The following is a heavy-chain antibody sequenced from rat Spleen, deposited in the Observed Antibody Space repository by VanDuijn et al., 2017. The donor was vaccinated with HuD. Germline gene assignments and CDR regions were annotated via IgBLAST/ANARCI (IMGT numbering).Heavy chain of an antibody. J-gene: IGHJ2*01. CDR3: ARGHYYYSGDSYYFDY. CDR1: GYSITSGYG. Sequence: EVQPQESGPGLVKPSQSLSLTCSVTGYSITSGYGWNWIRKFPGNKLEWMGYINSAGSTNYNPPLKSQISITRDTSKNQFFLQLTSVTTEDTATYYCARGHYYYSGDSYYFDYWGQGVMVTVSS. CDR2: INSAGST. D-gene: IGHD1-1*01. V-gene: IGHV3-3*01.